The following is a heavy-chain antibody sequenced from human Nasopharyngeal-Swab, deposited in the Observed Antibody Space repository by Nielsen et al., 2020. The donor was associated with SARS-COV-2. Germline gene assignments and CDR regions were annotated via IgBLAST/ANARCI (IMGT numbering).Heavy chain of an antibody. J-gene: IGHJ5*02. V-gene: IGHV4-59*08. CDR3: ARSLTGLLWFGELLGNWFDP. CDR1: GGSISSYY. Sequence: SETLSLTCTVSGGSISSYYWSWIRQPPGKGLEWIGYIYYSGSTYYNPSLKSRVTISVDTSKNQFSLKLSSVTAADTAVYYCARSLTGLLWFGELLGNWFDPWGQGTLVTVSS. CDR2: IYYSGST. D-gene: IGHD3-10*01.